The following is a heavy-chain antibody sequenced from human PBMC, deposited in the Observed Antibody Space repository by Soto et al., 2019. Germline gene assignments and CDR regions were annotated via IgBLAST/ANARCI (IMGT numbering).Heavy chain of an antibody. CDR3: ARVAVAAGRSWYFDL. J-gene: IGHJ2*01. V-gene: IGHV3-74*01. CDR1: GFTFSDYW. Sequence: EVQLVESGGGLVQPGGSRRLSCAASGFTFSDYWRHWFRQAPGKGLVWVSRIRGDGSSTSHADSVKGRLTISRDNAKDTLYLQMNSLTIEATAIYYCARVAVAAGRSWYFDLWGRGTLVTGSS. CDR2: IRGDGSST. D-gene: IGHD6-13*01.